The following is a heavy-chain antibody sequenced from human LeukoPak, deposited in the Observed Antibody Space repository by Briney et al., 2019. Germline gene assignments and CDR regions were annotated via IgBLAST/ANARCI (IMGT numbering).Heavy chain of an antibody. CDR3: ARVLDWGVYFEY. J-gene: IGHJ4*02. CDR2: IYHSGST. Sequence: KPSETLSLTCAVSGGSISSSNWWSWVRPPPGKGLEWIGEIYHSGSTNYNPSLRSRVTISVDKSKNQFSLKLSSVTAADTAVYYCARVLDWGVYFEYWGQGTLVSVSS. D-gene: IGHD7-27*01. CDR1: GGSISSSNW. V-gene: IGHV4-4*02.